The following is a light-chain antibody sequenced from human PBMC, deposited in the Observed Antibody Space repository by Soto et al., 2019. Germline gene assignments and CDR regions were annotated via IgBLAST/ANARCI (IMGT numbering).Light chain of an antibody. CDR3: QQYHNWPTWT. CDR2: DAS. J-gene: IGKJ1*01. V-gene: IGKV3-15*01. Sequence: EIVMTQSPATLSVSPGERATLSCRASQSISSNLAWYQQKPGQAPRLLIYDASTRATGIPARFSGSGSGTEFALTISSLQSEDFAVYYCQQYHNWPTWTFGQGTKVEIK. CDR1: QSISSN.